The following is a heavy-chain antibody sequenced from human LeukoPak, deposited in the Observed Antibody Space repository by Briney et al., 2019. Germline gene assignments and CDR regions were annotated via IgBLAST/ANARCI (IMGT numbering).Heavy chain of an antibody. CDR3: AKAKDVSITAAGTVDY. Sequence: SGGSLRLSCAASGFTFSSYAMTWVRQAPGKGLEWVSAIGGSGGSTYNADSVKGRFTISRDNSKNTLYLQMNSLRAEDTAVYHCAKAKDVSITAAGTVDYWGQGTLVTVSS. CDR1: GFTFSSYA. CDR2: IGGSGGST. D-gene: IGHD6-13*01. V-gene: IGHV3-23*01. J-gene: IGHJ4*02.